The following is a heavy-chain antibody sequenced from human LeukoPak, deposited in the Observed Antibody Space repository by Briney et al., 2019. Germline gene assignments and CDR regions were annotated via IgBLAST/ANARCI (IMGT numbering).Heavy chain of an antibody. CDR1: GFTFSSYA. CDR3: AKKDPRGAYFDWFPDY. J-gene: IGHJ4*02. V-gene: IGHV3-23*01. D-gene: IGHD3-9*01. CDR2: ISGSGGST. Sequence: PGGSLRLSCAASGFTFSSYAMSWVRQAPGKGLEWVSAISGSGGSTYYADSVKGRFTISRDNSKNTLYLQMKSLRAEDTAVYYCAKKDPRGAYFDWFPDYWGQGTLVTVSS.